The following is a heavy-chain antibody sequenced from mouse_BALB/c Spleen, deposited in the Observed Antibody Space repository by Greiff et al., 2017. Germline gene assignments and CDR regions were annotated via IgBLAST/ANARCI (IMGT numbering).Heavy chain of an antibody. CDR2: ISSGGST. CDR1: GFTFSSYA. D-gene: IGHD2-1*01. Sequence: EVKLVESGGGLVKPGGSLKLSCAASGFTFSSYAMSWVRQTPEKRLEWVASISSGGSTYYPDSVKGRFTISRDNARNILYLQMSSLRSEDTAMYYCARGRGNYDAMDYWGQGTSVTVSS. J-gene: IGHJ4*01. V-gene: IGHV5-6-5*01. CDR3: ARGRGNYDAMDY.